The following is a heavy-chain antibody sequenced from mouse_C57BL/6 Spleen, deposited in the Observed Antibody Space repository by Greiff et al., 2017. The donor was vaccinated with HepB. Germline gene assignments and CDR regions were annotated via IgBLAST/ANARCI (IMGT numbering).Heavy chain of an antibody. CDR2: IDPSDSYT. CDR3: ARCYYGSSYWYFDV. V-gene: IGHV1-69*01. D-gene: IGHD1-1*01. Sequence: VQLQQSGAELVMPGASVKLSCKASGYTFTSYWMHWVKQRPGQGLEWIGEIDPSDSYTNYNQKFKGKSTLTVEQSSSTAYMQLSSLTSEDSAVYYCARCYYGSSYWYFDVWGTGTTVTVSS. J-gene: IGHJ1*03. CDR1: GYTFTSYW.